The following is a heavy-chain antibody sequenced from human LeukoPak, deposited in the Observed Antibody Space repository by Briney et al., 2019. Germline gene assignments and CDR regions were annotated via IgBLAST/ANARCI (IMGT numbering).Heavy chain of an antibody. V-gene: IGHV3-74*01. J-gene: IGHJ4*02. CDR2: ISPTGSTT. Sequence: GGSLRLSCTASGFSFSGHLMHWARQLPGKGLVWVSRISPTGSTTSYADSVKGRFTVSRDNAKNTLYLQVNNLRAEDTAVYYCARGPNSNWSGLDFWGQGTLLTVSS. CDR3: ARGPNSNWSGLDF. D-gene: IGHD6-6*01. CDR1: GFSFSGHL.